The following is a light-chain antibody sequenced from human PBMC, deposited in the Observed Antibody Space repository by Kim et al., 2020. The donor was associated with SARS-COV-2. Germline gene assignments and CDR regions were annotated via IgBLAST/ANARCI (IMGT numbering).Light chain of an antibody. J-gene: IGLJ1*01. CDR1: SSDVGADNW. CDR3: SSYTRSHTFV. CDR2: DVS. V-gene: IGLV2-14*03. Sequence: GQSITSSCTGTSSDVGADNWVSWYQQHSGKAPKVLIFDVSNRPSGLSDRFFGSKSGNTASLTISGLQADDEADYYCSSYTRSHTFVFGTGTKVTVL.